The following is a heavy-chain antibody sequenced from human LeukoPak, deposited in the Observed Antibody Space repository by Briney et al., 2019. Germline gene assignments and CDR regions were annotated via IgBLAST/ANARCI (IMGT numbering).Heavy chain of an antibody. CDR3: AKDILKRGNYYYYMDV. D-gene: IGHD3-16*01. CDR1: GFTFSSYE. Sequence: GGSLRLSCAASGFTFSSYEMNWVRQAPGKGLEWVSGISWNSGSIGYADSVKGRFTISRDNAKNSLYLQMNSLRAEDTALYYCAKDILKRGNYYYYMDVWGKGTTVTISS. J-gene: IGHJ6*03. V-gene: IGHV3-9*01. CDR2: ISWNSGSI.